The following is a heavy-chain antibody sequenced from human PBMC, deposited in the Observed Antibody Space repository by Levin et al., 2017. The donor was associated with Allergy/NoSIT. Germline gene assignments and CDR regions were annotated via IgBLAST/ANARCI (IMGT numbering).Heavy chain of an antibody. J-gene: IGHJ3*02. CDR3: SRDILGPQHDVFDI. V-gene: IGHV3-30*04. CDR1: GFTFSDYA. CDR2: IPYDGSIK. Sequence: HPGGSLRLSCAASGFTFSDYAMYWVRQAPGKGLEWVAFIPYDGSIKYYADSVKGRFTISRDNSKNTLYLQMNSLRAEDTAVYYCSRDILGPQHDVFDIWGQGTMVTVSS.